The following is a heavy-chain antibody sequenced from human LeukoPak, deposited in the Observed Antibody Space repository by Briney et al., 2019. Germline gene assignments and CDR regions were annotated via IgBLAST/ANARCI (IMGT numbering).Heavy chain of an antibody. V-gene: IGHV3-30-3*02. CDR1: GFXFSTFS. CDR2: VSSDGGVK. CDR3: AKDKYGSGSYLLYFDS. J-gene: IGHJ4*02. D-gene: IGHD3-10*01. Sequence: GGSLRLSCATSGFXFSTFSMHWVRQAPGKGLEWLAVVSSDGGVKYYADSVKGRFTISRDNSRNTLDLQMNSLRVEDTAVYYCAKDKYGSGSYLLYFDSWGQGTLVTVSS.